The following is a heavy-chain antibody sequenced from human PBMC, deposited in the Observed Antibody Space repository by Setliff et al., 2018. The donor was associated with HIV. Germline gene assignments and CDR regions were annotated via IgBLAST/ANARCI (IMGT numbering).Heavy chain of an antibody. CDR2: IRSDGSNK. D-gene: IGHD3-10*01. J-gene: IGHJ4*02. CDR1: GFTFSSYW. CDR3: AKDKGQKYADY. Sequence: GGSLRLSCAASGFTFSSYWMSWVRQAPGKGLEWVASIRSDGSNKYYADSVTGRFTISRDDSKNTLYLQMNSLRAEDTAVYYCAKDKGQKYADYWGQGTMVTVSS. V-gene: IGHV3-30*02.